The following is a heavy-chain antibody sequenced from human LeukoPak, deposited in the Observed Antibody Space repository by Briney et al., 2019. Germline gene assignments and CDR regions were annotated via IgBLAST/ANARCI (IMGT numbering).Heavy chain of an antibody. Sequence: WETLSLTCTLSGGSISSYYWSWVRQPPGEGLGWIGYIYYSVSTNYNPSLTSRVTISVDTSKNQSSLKLSSLTAADTAVYYWARAKYDFWSGYYTWWFDPWGQGTLVTVSS. D-gene: IGHD3-3*01. CDR2: IYYSVST. V-gene: IGHV4-59*01. CDR3: ARAKYDFWSGYYTWWFDP. CDR1: GGSISSYY. J-gene: IGHJ5*02.